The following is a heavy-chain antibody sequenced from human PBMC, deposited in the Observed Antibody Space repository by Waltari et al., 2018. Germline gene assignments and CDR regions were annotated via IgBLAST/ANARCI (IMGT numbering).Heavy chain of an antibody. CDR2: ISGSSGST. CDR1: GGSISSSNY. J-gene: IGHJ4*02. CDR3: ARRSGSYYGGYFDY. V-gene: IGHV4-39*07. Sequence: QVQLQESGPGLVKPSETLSLTCAVSGGSISSSNYWSWIRQPPGKGLEWIGYISGSSGSTYYNPSLKSRVTISTDTPKNQFSLKLSSVTAADTAVYYCARRSGSYYGGYFDYWGQGVLVTVSS. D-gene: IGHD3-22*01.